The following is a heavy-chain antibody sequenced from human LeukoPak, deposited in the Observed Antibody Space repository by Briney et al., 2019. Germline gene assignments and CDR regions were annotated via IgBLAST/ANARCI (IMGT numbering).Heavy chain of an antibody. CDR2: INPSGGST. CDR3: ARVILVGWFDP. D-gene: IGHD3-16*02. Sequence: ASVKVSCKASGYTFTSYYMHWVRQAPGQGLEWMGIINPSGGSTSYAQKFQGRVTMTRDTSTSTVYMELSSLRSDDTAVYYCARVILVGWFDPWGQGTLVTVSS. CDR1: GYTFTSYY. V-gene: IGHV1-46*01. J-gene: IGHJ5*02.